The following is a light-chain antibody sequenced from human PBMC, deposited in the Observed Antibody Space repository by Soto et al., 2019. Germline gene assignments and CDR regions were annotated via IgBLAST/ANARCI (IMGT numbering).Light chain of an antibody. CDR1: QSVSGT. J-gene: IGKJ4*01. CDR3: QQYNNWPPLT. CDR2: GAS. V-gene: IGKV3-15*01. Sequence: EIVMTQSPATLSVSPGERATLSCRASQSVSGTLAWYQQQPGHAPRLLIYGASNRATGIPARFSGSGSGTELTLTISSLQSEDFAVYYCQQYNNWPPLTFGGGTKVEIK.